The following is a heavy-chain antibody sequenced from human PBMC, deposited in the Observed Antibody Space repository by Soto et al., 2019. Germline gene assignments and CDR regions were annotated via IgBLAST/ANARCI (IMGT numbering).Heavy chain of an antibody. Sequence: HPGGSLRLSCAASGFTFSSYAMSWVRQAPGKGLEWVSAISGSGGSTYYADSVKGRFTISRDNSKNTLYLQMNSLRAEDTAVYYCAKAHFACVVVTACQYYFDYWGQGTLVTVSS. CDR2: ISGSGGST. D-gene: IGHD2-21*02. CDR3: AKAHFACVVVTACQYYFDY. CDR1: GFTFSSYA. J-gene: IGHJ4*02. V-gene: IGHV3-23*01.